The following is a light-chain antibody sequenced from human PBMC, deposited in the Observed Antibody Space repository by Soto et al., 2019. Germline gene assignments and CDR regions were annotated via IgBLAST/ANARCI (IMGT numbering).Light chain of an antibody. V-gene: IGKV3-20*01. CDR3: QQYGSSPPYT. CDR1: HSVSSSY. CDR2: GAS. J-gene: IGKJ2*01. Sequence: EIVLKQSPGTLSLSPGERATLSCRASHSVSSSYLAWYQQKPGQAPRLRIYGASSRATGIPDRFSGSGSGKHFTLTISRLEPEDFGVYYCQQYGSSPPYTFGQGTKLEIK.